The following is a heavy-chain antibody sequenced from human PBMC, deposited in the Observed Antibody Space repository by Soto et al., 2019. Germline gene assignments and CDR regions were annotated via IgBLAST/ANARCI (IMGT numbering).Heavy chain of an antibody. D-gene: IGHD3-3*01. CDR3: ARDSSPPLRFLEWLLSY. V-gene: IGHV3-30-3*01. CDR1: GFTFSSYA. CDR2: ISYDGSNK. J-gene: IGHJ4*02. Sequence: GGSLRLSCAASGFTFSSYAMHWVRQAPGKGLEWVAVISYDGSNKYYADSVKGRFTISRDNSKNKLYLQMNSLRAEDTAVYYCARDSSPPLRFLEWLLSYWGQGTLVTVSS.